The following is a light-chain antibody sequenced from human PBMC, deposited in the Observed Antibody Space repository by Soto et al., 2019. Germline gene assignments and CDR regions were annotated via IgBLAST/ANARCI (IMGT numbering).Light chain of an antibody. CDR1: SSDVGSYNL. J-gene: IGLJ2*01. Sequence: QSALTQPASVSGSPGQSITISCTGTSSDVGSYNLVSWYQQHPGKAPKLMIYEVSKRPSGVSNRFSGSKSGNTASLTISGLQAEDEADYYCCSYVGSSSVVFGGGTKLTAL. CDR3: CSYVGSSSVV. V-gene: IGLV2-23*02. CDR2: EVS.